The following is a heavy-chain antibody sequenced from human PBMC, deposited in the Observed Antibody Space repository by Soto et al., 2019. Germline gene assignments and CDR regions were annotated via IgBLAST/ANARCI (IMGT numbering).Heavy chain of an antibody. J-gene: IGHJ5*02. CDR1: GRPFIGYY. D-gene: IGHD3-16*01. CDR2: INHSGST. Sequence: LETLTPTCDVYGRPFIGYYWCWIRQPPGKGLEWIGEINHSGSTNYNPSLKSRVTISVDTSKNQFSLKLSSVTAADTAVYYCAGSSFGNRGKNWLDPWGQG. V-gene: IGHV4-34*01. CDR3: AGSSFGNRGKNWLDP.